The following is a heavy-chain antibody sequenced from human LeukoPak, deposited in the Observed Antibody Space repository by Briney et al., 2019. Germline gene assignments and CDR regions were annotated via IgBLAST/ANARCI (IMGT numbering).Heavy chain of an antibody. Sequence: GGSLRLSCAASGFTFSSYEMNWVRQAPGKGLEWVSYISSSGSTIYYAGSVKGRFTISRDNAKNSLYLQMNSLRAEDTAVYYCAGTQRYCGGDCYSDYWGQGTLVTVSS. CDR3: AGTQRYCGGDCYSDY. V-gene: IGHV3-48*03. J-gene: IGHJ4*02. CDR2: ISSSGSTI. D-gene: IGHD2-21*02. CDR1: GFTFSSYE.